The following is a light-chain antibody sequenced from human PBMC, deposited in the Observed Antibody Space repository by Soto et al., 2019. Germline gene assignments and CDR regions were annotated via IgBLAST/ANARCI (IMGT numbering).Light chain of an antibody. CDR2: SAS. CDR3: LQHNSYPLT. V-gene: IGKV1-17*03. CDR1: HNINYY. J-gene: IGKJ4*01. Sequence: DIQMTQSPSAMSASVGDRVTISCRASHNINYYLAWFQQKPGKVPKRLIYSASSLQSGVPSRFSGSGSGTEFPLTIPGLQPEDTAIYYCLQHNSYPLTFGGGTKVEIK.